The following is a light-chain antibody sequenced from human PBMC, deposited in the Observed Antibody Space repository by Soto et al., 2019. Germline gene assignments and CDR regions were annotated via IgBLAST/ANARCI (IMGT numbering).Light chain of an antibody. Sequence: EIVLTQSPATLSVSPCERATLSCRASQSVSGDLAWYHHKPGQAPRLLLYGASSRATGIPDRFSGSGSGTDFTLTISRLEPEDFAVYYCQQYGNSPRSITFGQGTRLEIK. J-gene: IGKJ5*01. V-gene: IGKV3-20*01. CDR2: GAS. CDR1: QSVSGD. CDR3: QQYGNSPRSIT.